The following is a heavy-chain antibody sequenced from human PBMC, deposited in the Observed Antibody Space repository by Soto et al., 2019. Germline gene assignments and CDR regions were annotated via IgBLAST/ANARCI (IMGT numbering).Heavy chain of an antibody. V-gene: IGHV3-30*18. Sequence: PGGSLRLSCAASGFVFSDYGMHWVRQAPGEGLEWVALISFDGRNQYYADSVKGRFTISRDNSQNTLYLQLNSLTPEDTALFYCAKDDCGCPSCYRRRAFDVWGRGTIVTVSS. J-gene: IGHJ3*01. CDR1: GFVFSDYG. D-gene: IGHD2-2*02. CDR2: ISFDGRNQ. CDR3: AKDDCGCPSCYRRRAFDV.